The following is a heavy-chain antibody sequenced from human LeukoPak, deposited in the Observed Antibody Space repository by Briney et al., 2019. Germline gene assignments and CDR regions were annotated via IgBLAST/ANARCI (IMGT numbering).Heavy chain of an antibody. CDR1: GFTFGDYA. V-gene: IGHV3-49*03. CDR2: IRSKAYGGTT. CDR3: TRDYSSTLAGF. Sequence: GRSLRLSCTASGFTFGDYAMSWFRQAPGKGLEWVSFIRSKAYGGTTEYAASVKGRFTISRDDSKSIAYLQMNSLKTEDTAVYYCTRDYSSTLAGFWGQGTMVTVSS. D-gene: IGHD2/OR15-2a*01. J-gene: IGHJ3*01.